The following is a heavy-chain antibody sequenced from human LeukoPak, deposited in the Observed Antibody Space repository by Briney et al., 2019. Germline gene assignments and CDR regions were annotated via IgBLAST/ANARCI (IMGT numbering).Heavy chain of an antibody. V-gene: IGHV1-18*01. CDR2: ISAYNGNT. D-gene: IGHD5-24*01. J-gene: IGHJ6*02. CDR3: ARDGTGEKGYSHYYYYGMDV. Sequence: ASVKVSCKASGYTFTSYGTSWVRQAPGQGLEWMGWISAYNGNTNYAQKLQGRVTMTTDTSTSTAYMELRSLRSDDTAVYYCARDGTGEKGYSHYYYYGMDVWGQGTTVTVSS. CDR1: GYTFTSYG.